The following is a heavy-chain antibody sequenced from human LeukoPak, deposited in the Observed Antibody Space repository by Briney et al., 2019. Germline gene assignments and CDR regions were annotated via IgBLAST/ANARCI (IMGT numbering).Heavy chain of an antibody. D-gene: IGHD3-10*01. V-gene: IGHV3-49*04. CDR1: GFTFGDYS. CDR2: IRSKAYGETI. J-gene: IGHJ4*02. Sequence: GGSLRLSCTASGFTFGDYSMSWVRQAPGKGLEWLSFIRSKAYGETIEYAASVKGRLTISRDDYKSIAYLQMNSLKTEDTAVYYCTGELFDYWGQGTLVTVSS. CDR3: TGELFDY.